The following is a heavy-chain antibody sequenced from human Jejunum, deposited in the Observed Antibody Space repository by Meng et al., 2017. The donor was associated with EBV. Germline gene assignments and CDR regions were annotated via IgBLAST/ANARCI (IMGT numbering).Heavy chain of an antibody. Sequence: QGQLVQSGTEGKESGGSGRVSCKASGYTFTDYYLHWVRQAPGQGLEWMGRVNPNSGVTNYAEKFQGRVTMTRDTSISTSYMEVSRLTSDDTAVYYCARPISGYTYYFDYWGQGTLVTVSS. CDR3: ARPISGYTYYFDY. CDR2: VNPNSGVT. V-gene: IGHV1-2*06. CDR1: GYTFTDYY. J-gene: IGHJ4*02. D-gene: IGHD5-18*01.